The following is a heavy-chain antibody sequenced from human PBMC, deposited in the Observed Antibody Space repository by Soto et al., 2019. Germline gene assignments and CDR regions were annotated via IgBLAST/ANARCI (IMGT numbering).Heavy chain of an antibody. CDR3: ARVGSSGWSNDY. CDR2: IYYSGST. J-gene: IGHJ4*02. D-gene: IGHD6-19*01. Sequence: SETLSLTCTVSGGSISSYYWSWIRQPPGKGLEWIGYIYYSGSTNYNPSLKSRVTISVDTSKNQFSLKLSSVTAADTAVYYCARVGSSGWSNDYWGQGTLVTVSS. CDR1: GGSISSYY. V-gene: IGHV4-59*01.